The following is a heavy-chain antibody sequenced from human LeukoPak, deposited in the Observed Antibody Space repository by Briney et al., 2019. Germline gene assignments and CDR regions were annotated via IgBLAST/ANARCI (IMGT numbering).Heavy chain of an antibody. Sequence: GESLKISCKGSGYSFTSYWITWVRQMPGKGLEWMGRIDPSDSYTNYSPSFQGHVTISADKSISTAYLQWSSLKASDTAMYYCARHAVGDRVNYYDSSGYPAWGQGTLVTVSS. J-gene: IGHJ5*02. D-gene: IGHD3-22*01. CDR2: IDPSDSYT. CDR1: GYSFTSYW. V-gene: IGHV5-10-1*01. CDR3: ARHAVGDRVNYYDSSGYPA.